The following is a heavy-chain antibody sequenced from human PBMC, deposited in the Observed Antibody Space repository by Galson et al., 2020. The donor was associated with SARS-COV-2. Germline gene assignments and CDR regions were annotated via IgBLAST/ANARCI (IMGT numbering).Heavy chain of an antibody. J-gene: IGHJ6*03. CDR2: NIPNFRTA. CDR3: ARSIYQGGSYYYYMDV. CDR1: GGTFSSYA. Sequence: SAKVPCKAPGGTFSSYAISWVRQAPGQGLEWMGGNIPNFRTANYAQKFQGRVTITTDESTSTAYMELSSLRSEDTAVYYCARSIYQGGSYYYYMDVWGKGTTVTVSS. V-gene: IGHV1-69*05. D-gene: IGHD2-2*01.